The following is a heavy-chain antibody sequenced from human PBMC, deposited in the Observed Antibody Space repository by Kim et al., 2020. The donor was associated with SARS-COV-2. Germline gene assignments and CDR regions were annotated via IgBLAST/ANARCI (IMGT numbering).Heavy chain of an antibody. CDR3: ANLYAVPAY. CDR2: VYGGNGTT. J-gene: IGHJ4*02. Sequence: ASVKVSCKASGYTFTKYALHWVRQAPGQRLEWMGCVYGGNGTTRFSQKFQDRVSITRDTSASTGYMELRGLRSEDTAVYYCANLYAVPAYWGQGTLVTVSP. D-gene: IGHD2-2*01. V-gene: IGHV1-3*01. CDR1: GYTFTKYA.